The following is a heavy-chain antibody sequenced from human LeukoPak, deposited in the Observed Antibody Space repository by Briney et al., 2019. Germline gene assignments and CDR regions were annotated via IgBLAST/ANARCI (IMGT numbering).Heavy chain of an antibody. J-gene: IGHJ5*02. Sequence: EPGGSLRLSCAASGFTFSSYSMNWVRQAPGKGLEWVSSISSSSSYIYYADSVKGRFTISRDNAKNSLYLQMNSLRAEDTAVYYCARGPVDSLNWFDPWGQGTLVTVSS. CDR3: ARGPVDSLNWFDP. D-gene: IGHD5-12*01. CDR2: ISSSSSYI. CDR1: GFTFSSYS. V-gene: IGHV3-21*04.